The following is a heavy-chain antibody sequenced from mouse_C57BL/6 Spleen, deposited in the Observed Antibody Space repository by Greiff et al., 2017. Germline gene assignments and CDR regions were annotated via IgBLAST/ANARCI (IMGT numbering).Heavy chain of an antibody. CDR3: ARGGYGDYEAMDY. D-gene: IGHD2-13*01. CDR1: GYTFTSYW. J-gene: IGHJ4*01. CDR2: IDPSDSYT. Sequence: QVQLQQPGAELVMPGASVKLSCKASGYTFTSYWMHWVKQRPGQGLEWIGEIDPSDSYTNYNQKFKGKSTLTVDKSTSTAYMQLSSLTSEDSAVYYCARGGYGDYEAMDYWGQGTSVTVSS. V-gene: IGHV1-69*01.